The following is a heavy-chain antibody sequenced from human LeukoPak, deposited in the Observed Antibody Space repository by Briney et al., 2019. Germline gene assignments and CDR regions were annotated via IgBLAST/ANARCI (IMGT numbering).Heavy chain of an antibody. CDR2: IYTSGST. J-gene: IGHJ5*02. Sequence: PSETLSLTCTVSGGSISSYYWSWIRQPAGKGLEWIGRIYTSGSTNYNPSLKSRVTMSVDTSKNQFSLKLSSVTAADTAVYYCARGDYDILTGYQNWFDPWGQGTLVTVSS. CDR1: GGSISSYY. CDR3: ARGDYDILTGYQNWFDP. D-gene: IGHD3-9*01. V-gene: IGHV4-4*07.